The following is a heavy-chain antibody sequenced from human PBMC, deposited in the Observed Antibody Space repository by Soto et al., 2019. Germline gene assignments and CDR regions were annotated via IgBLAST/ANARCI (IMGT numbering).Heavy chain of an antibody. J-gene: IGHJ4*02. D-gene: IGHD6-13*01. Sequence: PGGSLRLSCAASGFTFSSYGMHWVLQAPGKGLEWVAVIWYDGSNKYYADSVKGRFTISRDNSKNTLYLQMNSLRAEDTAVYYCARDLKPYSSNLILDYWGQGTLVTVS. CDR3: ARDLKPYSSNLILDY. V-gene: IGHV3-33*01. CDR1: GFTFSSYG. CDR2: IWYDGSNK.